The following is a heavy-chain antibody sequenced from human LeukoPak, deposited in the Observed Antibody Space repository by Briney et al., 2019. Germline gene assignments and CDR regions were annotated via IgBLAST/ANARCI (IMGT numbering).Heavy chain of an antibody. CDR2: IYYSGST. CDR3: AREVGSTNLGYYYYMDV. J-gene: IGHJ6*03. V-gene: IGHV4-59*01. D-gene: IGHD2-2*01. CDR1: GGSISSYY. Sequence: SETLSLTCTVSGGSISSYYWSWIRQPPGKGLEWIGYIYYSGSTNYNPSLKSRVTISVDTSKNQFSLKLSSVTAADTAVYYCAREVGSTNLGYYYYMDVWGKGTTVTVSS.